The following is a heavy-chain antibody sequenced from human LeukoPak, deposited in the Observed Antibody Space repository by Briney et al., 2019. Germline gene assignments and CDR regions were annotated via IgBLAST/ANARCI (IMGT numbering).Heavy chain of an antibody. J-gene: IGHJ4*02. V-gene: IGHV4-61*02. CDR2: IYTSGST. CDR1: GGSTSSGSYY. Sequence: SETLSLTCTVSGGSTSSGSYYWSWIRQPAGKGLEWIGRIYTSGSTNYNPSLKSRVTISVDTSKNQFSLKLSSVTAADTAVYYCARAPATMVRGVIPDYWGQGTLVTVSS. D-gene: IGHD3-10*01. CDR3: ARAPATMVRGVIPDY.